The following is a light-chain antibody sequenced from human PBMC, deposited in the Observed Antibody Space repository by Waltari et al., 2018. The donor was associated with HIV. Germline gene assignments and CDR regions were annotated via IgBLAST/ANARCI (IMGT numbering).Light chain of an antibody. J-gene: IGKJ2*01. CDR3: QQSYSAPPVYT. CDR2: AAS. CDR1: QTINIY. Sequence: DIQMTQSPSSRSASVGARGTITCRASQTINIYLNWYQQKPGKAPKLLIDAASSLQSGVPSWFSGSGSGTHFTLTNYSLQPEDFATYYCQQSYSAPPVYTFGQGTKLEIK. V-gene: IGKV1-39*01.